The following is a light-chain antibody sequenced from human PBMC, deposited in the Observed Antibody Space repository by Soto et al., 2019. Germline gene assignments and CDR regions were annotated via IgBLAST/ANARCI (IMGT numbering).Light chain of an antibody. Sequence: DIQMTQSPSTLSASVGDRVTITCRASQTISIWLAWYQQKPGKAPKLLIYKTSSLESGVPSRFSVSGSGTEFTLAISSLQPDDFATYYCQEYDIYPLTFGGGTKVEIK. CDR3: QEYDIYPLT. J-gene: IGKJ4*01. CDR2: KTS. V-gene: IGKV1-5*03. CDR1: QTISIW.